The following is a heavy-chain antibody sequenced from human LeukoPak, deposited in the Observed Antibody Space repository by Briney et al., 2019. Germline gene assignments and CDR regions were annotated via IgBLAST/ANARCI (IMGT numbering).Heavy chain of an antibody. Sequence: ASVKVSCKASGYTFTSYGISWVRQAPGQGLEWMGWISAYNGNTNYAQKLQGRVTMTTDTSTSTAYMELRSLRSDDTAVYYCAREYSSSAGYYYYYHGMDVRGQGTTVTVPP. V-gene: IGHV1-18*01. CDR1: GYTFTSYG. CDR3: AREYSSSAGYYYYYHGMDV. CDR2: ISAYNGNT. D-gene: IGHD6-6*01. J-gene: IGHJ6*01.